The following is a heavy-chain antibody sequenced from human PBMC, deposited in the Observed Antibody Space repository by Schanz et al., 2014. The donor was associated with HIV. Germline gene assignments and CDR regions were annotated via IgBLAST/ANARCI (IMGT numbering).Heavy chain of an antibody. V-gene: IGHV1-69*06. CDR3: ARGALYYYDSTGYYHLDY. Sequence: QVQLVQSGAEVKKPGSSVRVSCKASGETFSNYVISWVRQAPGQGLEWMGGIIPISGTANYAQKFQGRVTMTADKSTSTAYMELRSLRSDDTAVYYCARGALYYYDSTGYYHLDYWGQGAPVTVSS. D-gene: IGHD3-22*01. J-gene: IGHJ4*02. CDR1: GETFSNYV. CDR2: IIPISGTA.